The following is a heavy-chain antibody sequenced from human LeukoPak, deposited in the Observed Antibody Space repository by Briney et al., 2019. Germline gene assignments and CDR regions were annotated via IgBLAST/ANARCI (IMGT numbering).Heavy chain of an antibody. CDR3: AKGSPADPKKIDY. V-gene: IGHV3-30*18. D-gene: IGHD3-10*01. CDR2: ISYDGSNQ. Sequence: GGSLRLSCAASGFTFSNYGIHWVRQAPGTGLEWVAVISYDGSNQYYADSVKGRFTISRDNSKNTLYLQMNSLRAEDTAMYYCAKGSPADPKKIDYWGQGTLVTVSS. J-gene: IGHJ4*02. CDR1: GFTFSNYG.